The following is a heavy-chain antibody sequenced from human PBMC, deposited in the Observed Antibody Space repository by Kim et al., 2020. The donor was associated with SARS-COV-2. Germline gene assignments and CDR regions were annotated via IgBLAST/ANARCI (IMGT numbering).Heavy chain of an antibody. J-gene: IGHJ4*02. CDR1: GFSLSTSGMC. D-gene: IGHD1-26*01. Sequence: SGPTLVNPTQTLTLTCTLSGFSLSTSGMCVSWIRQPPGKALEWLARIDWDDDNYYSRSLKTRLTISKDTSKNQVVLTMTNMDPMDTATYYCARKVADSGGYYVHFDHWGLGTLVTVSS. V-gene: IGHV2-70*11. CDR3: ARKVADSGGYYVHFDH. CDR2: IDWDDDN.